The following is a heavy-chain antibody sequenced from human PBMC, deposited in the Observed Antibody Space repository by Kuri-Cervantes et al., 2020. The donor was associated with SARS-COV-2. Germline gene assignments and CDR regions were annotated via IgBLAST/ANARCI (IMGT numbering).Heavy chain of an antibody. Sequence: GSLRLSCTVSGGSISSYYWSWIRQPPGKGLEWIGYIYYSGSTNYNPSLKSRVTISEDTSKNQFSLKLSSVTATDTAVYYCARGWGGYCSSTSCYYYYYGMDVWGQGTTVTVSS. J-gene: IGHJ6*02. CDR3: ARGWGGYCSSTSCYYYYYGMDV. D-gene: IGHD2-2*01. CDR1: GGSISSYY. V-gene: IGHV4-59*08. CDR2: IYYSGST.